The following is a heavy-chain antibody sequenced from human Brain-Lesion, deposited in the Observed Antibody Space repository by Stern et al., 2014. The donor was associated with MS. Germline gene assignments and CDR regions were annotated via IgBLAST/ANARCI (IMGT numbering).Heavy chain of an antibody. J-gene: IGHJ3*02. CDR3: ARTYSSGWYGGHAFDI. CDR1: GYRFDNYW. CDR2: IHTADSEP. Sequence: VQLVESGAEVKKPGESLKISCKGSGYRFDNYWIGWVRQTPGKGLEWMGSIHTADSEPKYSPSLPGHVTITAHRSLSTDYMQLRSLKASDTAMYYCARTYSSGWYGGHAFDIWGQGTMVTVSS. D-gene: IGHD6-19*01. V-gene: IGHV5-51*01.